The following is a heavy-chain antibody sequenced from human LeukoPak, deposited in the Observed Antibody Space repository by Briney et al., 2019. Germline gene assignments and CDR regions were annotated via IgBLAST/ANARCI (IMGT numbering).Heavy chain of an antibody. Sequence: GASVKVSCKASGGTFSSYAISWVRQAPGQGLEWMGGIIPIFGTANYAQKFQGRVTITADKSTSTAYMELSSLRSEDTAVYYCARTYCSGGSCPHDAFDIWGQGTMVTVSS. CDR3: ARTYCSGGSCPHDAFDI. J-gene: IGHJ3*02. CDR1: GGTFSSYA. V-gene: IGHV1-69*06. CDR2: IIPIFGTA. D-gene: IGHD2-15*01.